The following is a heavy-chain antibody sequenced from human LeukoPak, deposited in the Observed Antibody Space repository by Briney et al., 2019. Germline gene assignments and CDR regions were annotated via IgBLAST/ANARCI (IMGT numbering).Heavy chain of an antibody. V-gene: IGHV3-23*01. CDR1: GFTFSSYW. CDR3: ARDLRPYYGSGSYYLWTFDY. CDR2: ISGGGGSST. Sequence: GGSLRLSCAASGFTFSSYWMTWVRQAPGKGLEGVSAISGGGGSSTYYADSVKGRFTISRDNSKNSLYLQMNRLRAEDTAVYYCARDLRPYYGSGSYYLWTFDYWGQGTLVTVSS. J-gene: IGHJ4*02. D-gene: IGHD3-10*01.